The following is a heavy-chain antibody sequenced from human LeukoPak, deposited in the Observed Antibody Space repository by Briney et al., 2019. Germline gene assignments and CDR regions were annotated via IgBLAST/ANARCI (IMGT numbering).Heavy chain of an antibody. J-gene: IGHJ6*02. Sequence: GGSLRLSCAASGFTFSSYWMHWVRPAPGKGLMWVSRIKSDGSETSYADSVKGRFTISRDNARNTLYLQMNSLRPEDTAIYYCASDRVFYGLDVWGQGTTVTVS. CDR3: ASDRVFYGLDV. CDR2: IKSDGSET. V-gene: IGHV3-74*01. CDR1: GFTFSSYW.